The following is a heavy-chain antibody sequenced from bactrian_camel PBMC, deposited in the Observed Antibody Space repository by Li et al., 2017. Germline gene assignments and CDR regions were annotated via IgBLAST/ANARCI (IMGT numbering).Heavy chain of an antibody. CDR3: AAGTSTGFPFRESAYPY. D-gene: IGHD5*01. Sequence: HVQLVESGGGSVQAGGSLRLSCAASGYIGGSTSMGWFRQGPGKEREGVATIDSDGTTVYAESVKGRFTISKDSAKNSLDLQMNSLNPEDTAMYYCAAGTSTGFPFRESAYPYWGQGTQVTVS. J-gene: IGHJ4*01. CDR2: IDSDGTT. V-gene: IGHV3S53*01. CDR1: GYIGGSTS.